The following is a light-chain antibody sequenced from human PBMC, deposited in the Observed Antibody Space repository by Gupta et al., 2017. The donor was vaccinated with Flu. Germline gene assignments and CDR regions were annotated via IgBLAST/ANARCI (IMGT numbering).Light chain of an antibody. CDR1: SSDVAFFNY. Sequence: QSALTQSRSVSGSPGQSVIISCTGTSSDVAFFNYVSWYQQHPGKVPKLIIYDVTKRPSGVPGRFSASKSGNTASLIISGRQADEEADYYCCSYVDTYTYVFGTGTRVTVL. J-gene: IGLJ1*01. V-gene: IGLV2-11*01. CDR3: CSYVDTYTYV. CDR2: DVT.